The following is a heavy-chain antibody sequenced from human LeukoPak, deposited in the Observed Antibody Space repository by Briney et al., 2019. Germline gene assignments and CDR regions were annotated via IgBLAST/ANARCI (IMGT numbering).Heavy chain of an antibody. V-gene: IGHV3-21*01. CDR3: ARVGCSSGWIDAFDI. CDR2: ISSSSSYI. J-gene: IGHJ3*02. CDR1: GFTFSSYS. D-gene: IGHD6-19*01. Sequence: GGSLRLSCAASGFTFSSYSMNWVRQAPGKGLEWVSSISSSSSYIYYADSVKGRFTISRDNAKNSLYLQMNSLRAEDTAVYYCARVGCSSGWIDAFDIWGQGTMVTVSS.